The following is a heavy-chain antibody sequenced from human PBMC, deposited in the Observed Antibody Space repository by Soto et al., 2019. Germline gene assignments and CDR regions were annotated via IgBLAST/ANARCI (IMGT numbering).Heavy chain of an antibody. D-gene: IGHD3-10*01. CDR2: ISAYNGNT. CDR1: GYTFTSYG. CDR3: ARDVYYGSGSYWEPQYRYYYYYGMDV. J-gene: IGHJ6*02. V-gene: IGHV1-18*01. Sequence: GASVKVSCKASGYTFTSYGISWVRQAPGQGLEWMGWISAYNGNTNYAQKLQGRVTMTTDTSTSTAYMELRSLRSDDTAVYYCARDVYYGSGSYWEPQYRYYYYYGMDVWGQGTTVTVSS.